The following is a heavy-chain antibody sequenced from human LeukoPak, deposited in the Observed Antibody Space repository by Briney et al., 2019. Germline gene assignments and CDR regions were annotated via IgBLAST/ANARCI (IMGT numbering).Heavy chain of an antibody. J-gene: IGHJ5*02. V-gene: IGHV1-69*13. D-gene: IGHD2-2*02. Sequence: SVKVSCKASGGTFSSYAISWVRQAPGQGLEWMGGIIPIFGTANYAQKFQGRVTITADESTSTAYMELSSLRSEDTAVYYCGRAFIVVKAAAINGPINWFDPWGQGTLVTVSS. CDR1: GGTFSSYA. CDR3: GRAFIVVKAAAINGPINWFDP. CDR2: IIPIFGTA.